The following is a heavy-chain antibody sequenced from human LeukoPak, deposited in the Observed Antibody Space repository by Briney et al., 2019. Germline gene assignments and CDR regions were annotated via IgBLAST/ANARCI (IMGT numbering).Heavy chain of an antibody. CDR2: ISAYNGNT. V-gene: IGHV1-18*04. J-gene: IGHJ4*02. CDR3: ARDKRYFDWLSPLDY. CDR1: GYIFTSYF. Sequence: ASVKVSCKASGYIFTSYFMHWVRQAPGQGLEWMGWISAYNGNTNYAQKLRGRVTMTTDTSTSTAYMELRSLRSDDTAVYYCARDKRYFDWLSPLDYWGQGTLVTVSS. D-gene: IGHD3-9*01.